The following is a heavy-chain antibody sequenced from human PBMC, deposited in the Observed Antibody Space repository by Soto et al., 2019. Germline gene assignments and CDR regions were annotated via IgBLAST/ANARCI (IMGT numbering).Heavy chain of an antibody. J-gene: IGHJ2*01. Sequence: QVQLQESGPGLVMPSGTLSLTCAVSGDSTSNSNWWSWVRQPPGKGLEWIGEVHHSGSTNYNASLKSRVTISIDTSKNHFSLRLSSVTAADTAVYYCARRIYGDWYFDLWGRGTLVTVTS. CDR3: ARRIYGDWYFDL. V-gene: IGHV4-4*02. D-gene: IGHD3-16*01. CDR1: GDSTSNSNW. CDR2: VHHSGST.